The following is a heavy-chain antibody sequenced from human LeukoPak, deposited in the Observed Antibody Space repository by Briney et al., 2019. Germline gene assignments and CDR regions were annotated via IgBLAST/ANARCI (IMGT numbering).Heavy chain of an antibody. Sequence: ASVKVSCKASGYAFTSYYIQWVRQAPGQGLECMGWINPNSGDTHFARNFQDTVTMTRDTSITTVYMSLTRLTSADTAVYYCARGPLINSRGRHAHFDFWGQGTGVTVSS. CDR2: INPNSGDT. CDR1: GYAFTSYY. CDR3: ARGPLINSRGRHAHFDF. D-gene: IGHD3-22*01. J-gene: IGHJ4*02. V-gene: IGHV1-2*02.